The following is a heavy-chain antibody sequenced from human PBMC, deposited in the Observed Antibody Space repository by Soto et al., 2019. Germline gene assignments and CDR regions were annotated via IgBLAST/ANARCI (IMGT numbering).Heavy chain of an antibody. D-gene: IGHD2-8*02. CDR3: AKRGGAYWWFNY. Sequence: PGGSLRLSCAASGFTFSNYAMSWVRQAPGKGLEWVSVITGGGGNTYYADSVKGRLTISRDNSKNTLYLQMKSMRAADTAVYYWAKRGGAYWWFNYWEKGTLFTVAS. CDR1: GFTFSNYA. J-gene: IGHJ4*02. V-gene: IGHV3-23*01. CDR2: ITGGGGNT.